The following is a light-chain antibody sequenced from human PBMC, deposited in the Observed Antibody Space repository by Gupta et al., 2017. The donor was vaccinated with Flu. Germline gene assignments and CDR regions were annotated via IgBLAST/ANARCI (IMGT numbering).Light chain of an antibody. CDR2: DAS. J-gene: IGKJ5*01. CDR1: QSVSSY. Sequence: EIVLTQSPATLSLSPGDRATLSCRASQSVSSYLAWYQQKPGQAPRLLIYDASNRATGIPARFSGSGSGTDFTLTISSLEPEDFAVYYCQQRSNWPPGGPTFGQGTRLEIK. CDR3: QQRSNWPPGGPT. V-gene: IGKV3-11*01.